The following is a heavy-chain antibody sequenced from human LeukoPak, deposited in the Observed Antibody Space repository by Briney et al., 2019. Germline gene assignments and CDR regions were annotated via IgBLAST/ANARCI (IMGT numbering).Heavy chain of an antibody. V-gene: IGHV4-59*08. CDR3: ARLDCISDKCYNY. CDR2: INYSGST. CDR1: GDSIGTDY. J-gene: IGHJ4*02. D-gene: IGHD2-15*01. Sequence: PSETLSLTCIVSGDSIGTDYWSWIRRSPGKGLEWIGYINYSGSTEHNPSLKSRVTISVDRSKKQVSLKMTSVTAAGTAVYYCARLDCISDKCYNYWGLGTLVTVSS.